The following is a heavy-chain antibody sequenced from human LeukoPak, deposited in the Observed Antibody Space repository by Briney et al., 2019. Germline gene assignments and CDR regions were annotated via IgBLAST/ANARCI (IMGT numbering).Heavy chain of an antibody. CDR2: INHSGST. Sequence: GYYWXWIRQPPGKGLEWIGEINHSGSTNYNPSLKSRVTISVDTSKNQFSLKLSSVTAADTAVYYCARKRWFDYWGQGTLVTVSS. CDR1: GYY. J-gene: IGHJ4*02. CDR3: ARKRWFDY. V-gene: IGHV4-34*01. D-gene: IGHD4-23*01.